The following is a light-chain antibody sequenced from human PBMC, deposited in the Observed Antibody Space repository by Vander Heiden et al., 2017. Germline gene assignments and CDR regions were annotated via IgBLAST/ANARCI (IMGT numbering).Light chain of an antibody. CDR2: DAS. J-gene: IGKJ4*01. CDR1: QDISNY. V-gene: IGKV1-33*01. Sequence: DIQLTNSPSSLSASVGDRVTITCQASQDISNYLNWYQQKPGKAPKLLIYDASNLETGVPSRFSGSGSGTDFTFTISSLQPEDFATYYCQQDDNLPLTFGGGTKVEIK. CDR3: QQDDNLPLT.